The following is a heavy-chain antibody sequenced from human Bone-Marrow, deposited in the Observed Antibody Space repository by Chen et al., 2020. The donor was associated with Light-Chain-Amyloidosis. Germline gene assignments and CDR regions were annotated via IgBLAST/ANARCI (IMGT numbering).Heavy chain of an antibody. CDR1: GFTVSGNY. J-gene: IGHJ6*02. CDR3: ARETSGSGWTFMDV. D-gene: IGHD6-19*01. CDR2: IYPGGNT. Sequence: DVQLVETGGDLIQPGGSLRLSCAASGFTVSGNYMSWVRQAPGKGLEWVSLIYPGGNTFYADSVRGRFTISRVSSENTLYLQMNSLRAGDTALYFCARETSGSGWTFMDVWGQGTTVIVSS. V-gene: IGHV3-53*02.